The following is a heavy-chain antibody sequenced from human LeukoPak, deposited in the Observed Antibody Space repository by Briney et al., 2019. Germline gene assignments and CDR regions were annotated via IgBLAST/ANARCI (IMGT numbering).Heavy chain of an antibody. D-gene: IGHD6-13*01. Sequence: SVKVSCKASGGTFSSYAISWVRQAPGQGLEWMGGIIPIFGTANYAQKFQGRVTITADKSTSTAYMELSSLRSEDTAVYYCAGSLAAAGAAIHYWGQGTLVTVSS. CDR1: GGTFSSYA. CDR2: IIPIFGTA. CDR3: AGSLAAAGAAIHY. J-gene: IGHJ4*02. V-gene: IGHV1-69*06.